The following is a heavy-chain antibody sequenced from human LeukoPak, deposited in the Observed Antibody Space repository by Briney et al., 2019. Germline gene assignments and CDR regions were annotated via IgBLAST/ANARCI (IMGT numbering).Heavy chain of an antibody. J-gene: IGHJ3*02. CDR1: GGSISSGDYY. CDR3: ARADSVVVPAATSGAFDI. Sequence: SQTLSPTCTVSGGSISSGDYYWSWIHQPPGKGLEWIGYIYYSGSTYYNPSLKSRVTISVDTSKNQFSLKLSSVTAADTAVYYCARADSVVVPAATSGAFDIWGQGTMVTVSS. CDR2: IYYSGST. V-gene: IGHV4-30-4*08. D-gene: IGHD2-2*01.